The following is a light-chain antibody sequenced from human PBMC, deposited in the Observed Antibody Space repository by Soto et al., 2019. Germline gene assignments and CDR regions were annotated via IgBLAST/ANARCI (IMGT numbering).Light chain of an antibody. CDR3: QQYNHWPLT. Sequence: EIVLTQSPGTLSLSPGERATLSCRASQSVSSDYLAWYQLKPGQAPRLLIYGASSRATGVPGRFSGSGSGTEFTLTISSLQSEDFAVYYCQQYNHWPLTFGGGTKVEIK. CDR1: QSVSSD. V-gene: IGKV3-15*01. CDR2: GAS. J-gene: IGKJ4*01.